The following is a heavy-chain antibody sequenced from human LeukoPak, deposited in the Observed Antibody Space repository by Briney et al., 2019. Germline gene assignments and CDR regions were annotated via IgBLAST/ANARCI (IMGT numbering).Heavy chain of an antibody. J-gene: IGHJ4*02. V-gene: IGHV3-23*01. CDR3: ARDPPDSSGYYR. Sequence: GGSLRLSCATSGFTFNNFAMSWIRQAPGKGLEWVAALSGSGGSTYYADSVKGRFTISRDNAKNSLYLQMNSLRAEDTAVYYCARDPPDSSGYYRWGQGTLVTVSS. CDR2: LSGSGGST. D-gene: IGHD3-22*01. CDR1: GFTFNNFA.